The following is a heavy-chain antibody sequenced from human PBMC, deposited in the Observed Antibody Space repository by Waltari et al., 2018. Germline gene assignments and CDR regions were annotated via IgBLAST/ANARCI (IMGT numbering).Heavy chain of an antibody. CDR2: INHSGST. Sequence: QVQLQQWGAGLLKPSETLSLTCAVYGGSFSGYYWSWIRQPPGKGLEWIGEINHSGSTNYNPSLKSRVTISVDTSKNQFSLKLSSVTAADTAVYYCATREGYSSSCGGGYYYYMDVWGKGTTVTVSS. V-gene: IGHV4-34*01. CDR3: ATREGYSSSCGGGYYYYMDV. D-gene: IGHD6-13*01. J-gene: IGHJ6*03. CDR1: GGSFSGYY.